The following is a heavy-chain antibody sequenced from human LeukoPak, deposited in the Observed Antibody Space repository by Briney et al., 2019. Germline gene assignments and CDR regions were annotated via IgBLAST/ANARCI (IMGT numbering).Heavy chain of an antibody. V-gene: IGHV4-39*01. J-gene: IGHJ4*02. CDR2: IFYSGDT. D-gene: IGHD3-10*01. CDR1: GGSISSSSYY. CDR3: ARQTSGGGLFDY. Sequence: SETLSLTCTVSGGSISSSSYYWGWIRQPPGKGLEWIGSIFYSGDTYYNASLKSRVTISVDTSKKHFSLKLTSVTSADTAVYYCARQTSGGGLFDYWGQGTLVTVSS.